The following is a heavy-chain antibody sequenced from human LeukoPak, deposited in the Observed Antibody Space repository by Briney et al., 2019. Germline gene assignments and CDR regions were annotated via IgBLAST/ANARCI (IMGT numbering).Heavy chain of an antibody. J-gene: IGHJ4*02. D-gene: IGHD1-26*01. CDR2: IHHSGGT. Sequence: SETLSLTCAVSGGSISTNNWWTWVRQPPGKGLEWIGEIHHSGGTDYNPSLKSRVTISPDKSKNQFSLTLTSVTAADTAVYYCARLSRRRIVGAISAYYFDYWGQGTLVTVSS. CDR3: ARLSRRRIVGAISAYYFDY. CDR1: GGSISTNNW. V-gene: IGHV4-4*02.